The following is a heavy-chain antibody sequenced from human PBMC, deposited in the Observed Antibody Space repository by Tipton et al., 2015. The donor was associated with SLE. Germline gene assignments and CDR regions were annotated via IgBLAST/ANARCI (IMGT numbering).Heavy chain of an antibody. CDR1: GYTFSDYY. V-gene: IGHV1-46*01. Sequence: QLVQSGADVKKPGASMKVSCKTSGYTFSDYYIHWMRQAPGQGLEWIGIIITSEGRTNYAQKFWGRVSMTRDMSTSTVYMELDSPTSDDTAVYYCARGSGYYGTVLDYWGRGTLVTVSS. CDR2: IITSEGRT. CDR3: ARGSGYYGTVLDY. J-gene: IGHJ4*02. D-gene: IGHD3-22*01.